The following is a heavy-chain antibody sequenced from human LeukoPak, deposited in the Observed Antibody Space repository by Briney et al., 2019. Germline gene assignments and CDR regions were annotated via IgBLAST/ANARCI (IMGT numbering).Heavy chain of an antibody. J-gene: IGHJ3*02. CDR3: ARDLAFDI. CDR1: GFTVSSNY. Sequence: PGGSLRLSCAASGFTVSSNYMSWVRQAPGKGLEWVSVIYSGGSRYYADSVKGRFTISRDNSKNTLHLQMNSLRAEDTAVYYCARDLAFDIWGQGTMVTVSS. V-gene: IGHV3-66*02. CDR2: IYSGGSR.